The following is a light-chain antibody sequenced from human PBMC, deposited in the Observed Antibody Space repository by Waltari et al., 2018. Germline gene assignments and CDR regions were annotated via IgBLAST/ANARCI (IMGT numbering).Light chain of an antibody. CDR2: GAS. CDR1: QTISYN. Sequence: EIVLTQSPSTLSVSPGERAILSCRASQTISYNLAWYQQRPGQPPRLLIYGASARAAAIPVRFSGSGSGTEFTLTISSLQPGDFATYYCQQSYAALWTFGHGTKVEI. CDR3: QQSYAALWT. J-gene: IGKJ1*01. V-gene: IGKV3-15*01.